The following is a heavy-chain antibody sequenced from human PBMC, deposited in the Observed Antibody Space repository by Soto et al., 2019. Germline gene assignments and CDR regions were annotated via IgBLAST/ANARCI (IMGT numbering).Heavy chain of an antibody. CDR2: IIPIFGTI. D-gene: IGHD2-2*01. CDR3: AREGLTFGPGAVGGAFDI. Sequence: QVQLVQSGTEVRKPGSSVKVSCKASGGTFDSNAISWVRLAPGQGLEWMGGIIPIFGTINNAQKFQDRVTITAAEXGXIXXMELSRLRSEDTAIYYCAREGLTFGPGAVGGAFDIWGQGTLVTVSS. V-gene: IGHV1-69*12. CDR1: GGTFDSNA. J-gene: IGHJ3*02.